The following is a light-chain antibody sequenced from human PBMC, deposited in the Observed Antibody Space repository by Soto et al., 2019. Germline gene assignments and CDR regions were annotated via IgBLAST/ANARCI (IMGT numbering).Light chain of an antibody. CDR2: AAS. Sequence: DIQMTQSPSSLSASVGDRVTITCRASQSISSYLHWYQQKPGKAPKLLIYAASSLQSGVPSRFTGSGSGTDFTLTISSLQPEDFATYYCQRSFSTPLTFGLGTKVAIK. J-gene: IGKJ4*01. CDR1: QSISSY. V-gene: IGKV1-39*01. CDR3: QRSFSTPLT.